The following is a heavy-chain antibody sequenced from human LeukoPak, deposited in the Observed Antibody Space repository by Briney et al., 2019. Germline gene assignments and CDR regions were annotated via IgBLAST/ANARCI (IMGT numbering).Heavy chain of an antibody. CDR1: GFTFSSYG. D-gene: IGHD3-10*01. J-gene: IGHJ4*02. V-gene: IGHV3-30*02. CDR3: AKDYNRAYYYGSGFDY. CDR2: IRYDGSKK. Sequence: GGSLRLSCAASGFTFSSYGMNWVRQAPGKGLERVAFIRYDGSKKYSADSVKGRFTISRGNSKNTLYLQMNSLRAEDTAVYYCAKDYNRAYYYGSGFDYWGQGTLVTVSS.